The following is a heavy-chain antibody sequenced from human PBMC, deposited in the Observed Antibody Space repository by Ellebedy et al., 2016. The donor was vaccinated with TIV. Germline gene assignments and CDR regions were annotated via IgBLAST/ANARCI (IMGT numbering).Heavy chain of an antibody. V-gene: IGHV5-51*01. J-gene: IGHJ2*01. CDR3: GRQIAAEFWFFDL. D-gene: IGHD6-6*01. CDR2: IFTNDSHT. CDR1: GYNFTNYL. Sequence: PGGSLRLSCKGSGYNFTNYLIGWVRQMPGKGLEWMGIIFTNDSHTRYSPSFQGQVTISADKSISTAYLQWGSLKASDTAMYYCGRQIAAEFWFFDLWGRGTLVTVSS.